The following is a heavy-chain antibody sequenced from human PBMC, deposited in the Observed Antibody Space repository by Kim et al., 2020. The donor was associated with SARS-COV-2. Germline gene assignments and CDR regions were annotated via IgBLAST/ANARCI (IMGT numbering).Heavy chain of an antibody. CDR1: GFTFDDYA. CDR2: ISWNSGSI. J-gene: IGHJ4*02. V-gene: IGHV3-9*01. CDR3: AKSAAAAGTSSDYFDY. Sequence: GGSLRLSCAASGFTFDDYAMHWVRQAPGKGLEWVSGISWNSGSIGYADSVKGRFTISRDNAKNSLYLQMNSLRAEDTALYYCAKSAAAAGTSSDYFDYWGQGTLVTVSS. D-gene: IGHD6-13*01.